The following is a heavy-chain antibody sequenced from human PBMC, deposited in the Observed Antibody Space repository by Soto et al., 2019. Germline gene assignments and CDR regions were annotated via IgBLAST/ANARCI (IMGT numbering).Heavy chain of an antibody. D-gene: IGHD3-22*01. Sequence: QVQLVQSGTEVKKPGASVKVSCKASGYTFTAYYMHWVRQAPGQGLEWMGGINPDSGGTNYAQQFKGRVTMTTDTAINTADMELTSLKSDDTAVYYCARDNWGIDYYESMADGHWGQAGLVTVSS. CDR3: ARDNWGIDYYESMADGH. V-gene: IGHV1-2*02. CDR1: GYTFTAYY. J-gene: IGHJ4*02. CDR2: INPDSGGT.